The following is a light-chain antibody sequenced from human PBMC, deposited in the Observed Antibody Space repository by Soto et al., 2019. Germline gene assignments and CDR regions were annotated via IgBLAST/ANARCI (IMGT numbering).Light chain of an antibody. CDR2: GAS. V-gene: IGKV3-20*01. Sequence: EIELTQSPGTLSLSPGERATLSCRASQSVSSSYLAWYQQKPGQAPRLLIYGASSRATGIPDRFSGSGSGTDFTLTISRLEPEDFAVYYCQQYGSSRGSYTFGQGTKLEIK. J-gene: IGKJ2*01. CDR3: QQYGSSRGSYT. CDR1: QSVSSSY.